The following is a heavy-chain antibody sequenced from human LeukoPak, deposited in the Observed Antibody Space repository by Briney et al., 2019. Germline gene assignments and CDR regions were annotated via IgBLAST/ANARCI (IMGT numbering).Heavy chain of an antibody. J-gene: IGHJ6*03. CDR1: GYTFTSYG. Sequence: ASVKVSCKASGYTFTSYGISWVRQAPGQGLEWMGWISAYNGNTNYAQKLQGRVTMTTDTSTSTAYMELRSLRSDDTAVYYCARVLYYDFWSGYMGYYYYMDVWGKGTTVTVSS. V-gene: IGHV1-18*01. CDR2: ISAYNGNT. D-gene: IGHD3-3*01. CDR3: ARVLYYDFWSGYMGYYYYMDV.